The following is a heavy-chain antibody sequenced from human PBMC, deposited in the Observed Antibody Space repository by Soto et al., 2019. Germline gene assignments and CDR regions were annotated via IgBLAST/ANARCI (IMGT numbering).Heavy chain of an antibody. CDR1: GGAFNNYI. Sequence: QVQLVQSGAEVKKPGSSVKVSCKASGGAFNNYIFDWVRQAPGQGLEWMGGIITIFGTPKYAQTFQDRITISADVPTGTAYMELASLRFDDTAIYYLARGRDQPPVGLYFASWGGGTRVTVSS. CDR2: IITIFGTP. D-gene: IGHD1-26*01. J-gene: IGHJ4*02. V-gene: IGHV1-69*01. CDR3: ARGRDQPPVGLYFAS.